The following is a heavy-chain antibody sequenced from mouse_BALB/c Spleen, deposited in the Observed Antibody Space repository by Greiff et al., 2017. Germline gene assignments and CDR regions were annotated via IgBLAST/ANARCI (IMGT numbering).Heavy chain of an antibody. J-gene: IGHJ2*01. Sequence: EVQGVESGGGLVQPGGSRKLSCAASGFTFSSFGMHWVRQAPEKGLEWVAYISSGSSTIYYADTVKGRFTISRDNPKNTLFLQMTSLRSEDTAMYYCARGMIATRGFDYWGQGTTLTVSS. CDR1: GFTFSSFG. CDR2: ISSGSSTI. D-gene: IGHD2-4*01. V-gene: IGHV5-17*02. CDR3: ARGMIATRGFDY.